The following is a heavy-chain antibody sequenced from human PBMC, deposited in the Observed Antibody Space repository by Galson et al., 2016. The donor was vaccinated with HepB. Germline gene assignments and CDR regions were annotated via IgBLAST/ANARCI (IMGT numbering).Heavy chain of an antibody. V-gene: IGHV3-74*01. CDR3: AKTVRMTTVTGFDY. D-gene: IGHD4-17*01. CDR2: INSDGSST. J-gene: IGHJ4*02. Sequence: SLRLSCAASGFTFSSYWMHWVRQAPGKGLVWVSRINSDGSSTSYADSVKGRFTISRDNSKNTLYLQMNSLRAEDTAVYYCAKTVRMTTVTGFDYWGQGTLVTVSS. CDR1: GFTFSSYW.